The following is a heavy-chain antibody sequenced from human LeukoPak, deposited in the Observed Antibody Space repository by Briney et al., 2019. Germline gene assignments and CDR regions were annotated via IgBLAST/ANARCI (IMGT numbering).Heavy chain of an antibody. V-gene: IGHV1-69*13. CDR1: GGTFSSYA. D-gene: IGHD6-13*01. CDR3: ASDRRQQLVGPHYYYMDV. J-gene: IGHJ6*03. Sequence: SVTVSCKASGGTFSSYAISWVRQAPGQGLEWMGGIIPIFGTANYAQKFQGRVTITADESTRTAYMELSSLRSEDTAVYYCASDRRQQLVGPHYYYMDVWGKGTTVTVSS. CDR2: IIPIFGTA.